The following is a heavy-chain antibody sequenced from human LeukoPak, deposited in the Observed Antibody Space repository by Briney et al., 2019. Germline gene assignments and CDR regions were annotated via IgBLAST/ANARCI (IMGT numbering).Heavy chain of an antibody. D-gene: IGHD3-16*02. CDR2: INPTGGST. CDR1: GYTFTSYY. J-gene: IGHJ4*02. CDR3: ARKLSRSYFDY. Sequence: ASVKVSCKASGYTFTSYYMHWVRQAPGEGLEWMGIINPTGGSTSYAKKFQGRVTMTRDTSTSTVYMELSSLRSEDTAVYYCARKLSRSYFDYWGQGTLVTVSS. V-gene: IGHV1-46*01.